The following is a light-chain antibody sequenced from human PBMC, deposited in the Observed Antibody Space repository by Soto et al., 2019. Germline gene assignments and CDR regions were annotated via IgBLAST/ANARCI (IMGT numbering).Light chain of an antibody. CDR3: SSYRSSSTYV. CDR1: SSDVGAYNY. Sequence: QSALTQPASVSGSPGQSITISCTGTSSDVGAYNYVSWYQQHPGKAPQLMIYDVSNRPSGVSNRFSGSKSGNTASLTISGLQAEDEADYYCSSYRSSSTYVFGTGTKVTVL. J-gene: IGLJ1*01. V-gene: IGLV2-14*01. CDR2: DVS.